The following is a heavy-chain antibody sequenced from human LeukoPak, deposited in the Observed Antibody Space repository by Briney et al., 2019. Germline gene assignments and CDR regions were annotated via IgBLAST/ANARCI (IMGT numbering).Heavy chain of an antibody. V-gene: IGHV5-51*01. D-gene: IGHD2-2*01. CDR2: IYPGDSVV. Sequence: GESLKISCKSSGYTFTSYWIAWVRQMPGKGLEWMGIIYPGDSVVRYSPSFQGQVTISADKSIDTAYLQWSSLEASDTAMYYCARHQIYCTSTACYVDKWGQGTQVTVSS. CDR3: ARHQIYCTSTACYVDK. CDR1: GYTFTSYW. J-gene: IGHJ4*02.